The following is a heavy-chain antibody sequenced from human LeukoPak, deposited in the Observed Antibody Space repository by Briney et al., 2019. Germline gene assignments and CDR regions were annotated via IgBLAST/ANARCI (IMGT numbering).Heavy chain of an antibody. D-gene: IGHD3-16*02. Sequence: GGSLRFSCAASGFTFSSYAMSWVRQAPGKGLEWVSAISGSGGSTYYADSVKGRFTISRDNSKNTLYLQMNSLRAEDTAVYYCAKEHYDYVWGSYRFGSFDYWGQGTLVTVSS. J-gene: IGHJ4*02. CDR2: ISGSGGST. V-gene: IGHV3-23*01. CDR3: AKEHYDYVWGSYRFGSFDY. CDR1: GFTFSSYA.